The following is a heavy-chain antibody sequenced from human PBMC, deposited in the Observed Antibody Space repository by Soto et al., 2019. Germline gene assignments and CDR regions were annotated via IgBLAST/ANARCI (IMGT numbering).Heavy chain of an antibody. CDR3: ARHRDAFSSTFDY. V-gene: IGHV3-53*02. J-gene: IGHJ4*02. Sequence: EVQLVETGGGLIQPGGSLRLSCAFSGFTVSTNYMSWVRQAPGKGLEWVSALYSGGSTYYADSVKGRFTISRDNSKNTLHLQMNSLRAEDTALYYCARHRDAFSSTFDYWGQGTLVTVSS. CDR2: LYSGGST. CDR1: GFTVSTNY. D-gene: IGHD3-3*02.